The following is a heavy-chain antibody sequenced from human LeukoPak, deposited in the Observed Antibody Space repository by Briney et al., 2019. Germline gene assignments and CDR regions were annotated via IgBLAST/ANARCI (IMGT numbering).Heavy chain of an antibody. CDR2: ISYDGSNK. J-gene: IGHJ4*02. CDR1: GFTFSSYG. Sequence: GGSLRLSCAASGFTFSSYGMHWVRQAPGKGLEWVAVISYDGSNKYYADSVKGRFTISRDNAKNSLYLQMNSLRAEDTAVYYCARDSYTLTPLKYSSSWLDYWGQGTLVTVSS. D-gene: IGHD6-13*01. V-gene: IGHV3-30*03. CDR3: ARDSYTLTPLKYSSSWLDY.